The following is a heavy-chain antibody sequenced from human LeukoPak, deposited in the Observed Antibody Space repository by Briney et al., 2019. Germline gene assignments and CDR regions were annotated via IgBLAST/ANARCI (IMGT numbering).Heavy chain of an antibody. CDR1: GGTFSSYA. Sequence: SVKVSCKASGGTFSSYAISWVRQAPGQGLEWMGRIIPIFGTANYAQKFQGRVTITADKSTSTAYMEPSSLRSEDTAVYYCAYYYDSSGYYERYYFDYWGQGTLVTVSS. D-gene: IGHD3-22*01. V-gene: IGHV1-69*06. J-gene: IGHJ4*02. CDR2: IIPIFGTA. CDR3: AYYYDSSGYYERYYFDY.